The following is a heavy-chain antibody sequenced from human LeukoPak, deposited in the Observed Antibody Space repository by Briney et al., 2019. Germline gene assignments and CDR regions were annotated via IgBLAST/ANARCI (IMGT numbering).Heavy chain of an antibody. CDR1: GFTFSSYW. CDR2: IKQDGSEK. D-gene: IGHD2-2*02. V-gene: IGHV3-7*01. CDR3: ARDRVVVVPAAILGSTYYYYYGMDV. J-gene: IGHJ6*02. Sequence: GGSLRLSCAASGFTFSSYWMSWVRQAPGKGLEWVANIKQDGSEKYYVDSVKGRFTISRDNAKNSLYLQMNSLRAEDTAVYYCARDRVVVVPAAILGSTYYYYYGMDVWGQGTTVTVSS.